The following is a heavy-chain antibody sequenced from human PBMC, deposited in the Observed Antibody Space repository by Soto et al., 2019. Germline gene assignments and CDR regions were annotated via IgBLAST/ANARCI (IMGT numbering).Heavy chain of an antibody. J-gene: IGHJ6*03. CDR3: AKAFGAGYYYYMDV. CDR2: INWNGGST. Sequence: GGSLRLSCAASGFTFGDYGMSWVRQAPGKGLEWVSGINWNGGSTGYADSVKGRFTISRDNAKNSLYLQMNSLGAEDTALYYCAKAFGAGYYYYMDVWGKGTTVTVSS. V-gene: IGHV3-20*04. CDR1: GFTFGDYG. D-gene: IGHD3-16*01.